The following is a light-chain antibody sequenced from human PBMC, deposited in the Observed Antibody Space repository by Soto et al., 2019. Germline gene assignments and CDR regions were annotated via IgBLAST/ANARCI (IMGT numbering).Light chain of an antibody. J-gene: IGKJ5*01. Sequence: EIAVTQSKATLSVSPGERATLSCRASQSVSIKLAWYQQKPGQAPRLLIYDTSTRATGIPARFSGSGSGTEFTLTISSLLSADVAVYYCKQYNTWPPITFGQGTRLEIK. V-gene: IGKV3-15*01. CDR1: QSVSIK. CDR3: KQYNTWPPIT. CDR2: DTS.